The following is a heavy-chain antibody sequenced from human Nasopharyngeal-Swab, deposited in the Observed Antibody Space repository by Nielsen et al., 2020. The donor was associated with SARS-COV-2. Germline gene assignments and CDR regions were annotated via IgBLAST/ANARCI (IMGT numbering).Heavy chain of an antibody. CDR1: GGTFSSYA. CDR2: IIPIFGTA. Sequence: SVKVSCKASGGTFSSYAISWVRQAPGQGLEWMGGIIPIFGTANYAQKFQGRVTITADESTSTAYMELSSLRSEDTAVYYCARARIAVAGTTRYYGMDVWGQGTTVTVSS. J-gene: IGHJ6*02. V-gene: IGHV1-69*13. D-gene: IGHD6-19*01. CDR3: ARARIAVAGTTRYYGMDV.